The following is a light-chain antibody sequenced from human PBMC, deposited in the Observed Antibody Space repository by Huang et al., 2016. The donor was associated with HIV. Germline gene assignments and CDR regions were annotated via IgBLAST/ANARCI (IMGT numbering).Light chain of an antibody. CDR3: QQYSNWPRRT. CDR2: TAS. V-gene: IGKV3-15*01. Sequence: EIVVTQSPATLSLSPGERATLACRASQSVGTSLAWYKQKPGQAPRLLIYTASSRMPGVPARFSGSGSGTEFTLTISSLQSEDFAVYFCQQYSNWPRRTFGQGTKV. J-gene: IGKJ1*01. CDR1: QSVGTS.